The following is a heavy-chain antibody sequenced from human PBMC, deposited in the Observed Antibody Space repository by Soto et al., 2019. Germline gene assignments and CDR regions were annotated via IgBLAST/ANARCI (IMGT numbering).Heavy chain of an antibody. V-gene: IGHV4-61*01. J-gene: IGHJ6*02. Sequence: SETLSLTCTVSGGSVSSGSYYWSWIRQPPGKGLEWIGYVYYSGGTNYNPSLKSRVTISVDTSKNQFSLKLSSVTAADTALYYCARWNSNYGDKSGYYGMDVWGQGTTVTVSS. CDR2: VYYSGGT. D-gene: IGHD4-17*01. CDR1: GGSVSSGSYY. CDR3: ARWNSNYGDKSGYYGMDV.